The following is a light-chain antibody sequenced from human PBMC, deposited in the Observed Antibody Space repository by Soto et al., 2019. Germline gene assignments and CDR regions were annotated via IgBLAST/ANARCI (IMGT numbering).Light chain of an antibody. Sequence: IQMTQSPSSFSASTGDRVTITCRASQGISSYLAWYQQKPGKAPKLLIYAASTLQSGVPSRFSGSGSGTDFTLTISCLQSEDFATYYCQQYYSYPHTFGQGTKVDIK. J-gene: IGKJ1*01. CDR3: QQYYSYPHT. V-gene: IGKV1-8*01. CDR1: QGISSY. CDR2: AAS.